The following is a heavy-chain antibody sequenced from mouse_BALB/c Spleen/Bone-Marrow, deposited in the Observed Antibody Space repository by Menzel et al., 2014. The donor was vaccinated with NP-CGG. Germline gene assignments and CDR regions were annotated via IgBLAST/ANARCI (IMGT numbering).Heavy chain of an antibody. CDR1: GYTFTSYW. CDR2: INPSNGRT. D-gene: IGHD4-1*01. J-gene: IGHJ3*01. CDR3: AGSELTGTTY. Sequence: VQRVESGAELVKPGASVKLSCKASGYTFTSYWMHWVKQRPGQSLEWIGEINPSNGRTNYNEKFKSKATLTVDKSSSTAYMQLSSLTSEDSAVHFCAGSELTGTTYWGQGTLVTVSP. V-gene: IGHV1S81*02.